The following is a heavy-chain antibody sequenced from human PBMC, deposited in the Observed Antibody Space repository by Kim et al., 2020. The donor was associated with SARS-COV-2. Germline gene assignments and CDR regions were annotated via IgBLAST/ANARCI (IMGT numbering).Heavy chain of an antibody. CDR2: IYYSGST. CDR1: GGSISSSSYY. V-gene: IGHV4-39*01. J-gene: IGHJ4*02. D-gene: IGHD6-13*01. CDR3: ARWQQLRFNY. Sequence: SETLSLTCTVSGGSISSSSYYWGWIRQPPGKGLEWIGSIYYSGSTYYNPSLKSRVTISVDTSKNQFSLKLSSVTAADTAVYYCARWQQLRFNYWGQGTLVTVSS.